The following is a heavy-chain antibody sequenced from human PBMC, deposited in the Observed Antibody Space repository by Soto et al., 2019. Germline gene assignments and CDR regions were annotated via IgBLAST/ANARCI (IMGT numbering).Heavy chain of an antibody. CDR3: ARKDKSGYFNWFDP. CDR2: IFPSDSDT. V-gene: IGHV5-51*01. D-gene: IGHD3-22*01. Sequence: LGESLKISCRTSGYKFTSSWIAWARQKPGKGLEWMGIIFPSDSDTRYSPSFQGQVTISADRSTSTVFLQWASLKASDTAVYFCARKDKSGYFNWFDPWGQGTLVTVS. J-gene: IGHJ5*02. CDR1: GYKFTSSW.